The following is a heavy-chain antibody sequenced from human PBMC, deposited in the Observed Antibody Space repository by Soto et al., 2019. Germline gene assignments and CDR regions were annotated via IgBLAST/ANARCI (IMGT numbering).Heavy chain of an antibody. CDR2: IYWDDDK. Sequence: QITLKESGPTLVKPTQTLTLTCTFSGFSLSTSGVGVGWIRQPPGKALEWLALIYWDDDKRYSPSLKSRLTITKDTSKNQVVLTMTNMDPVDTATYYCAHSFHRITIFGVVIPKPGDWFDPWGQGTLVTVSS. J-gene: IGHJ5*02. D-gene: IGHD3-3*01. CDR3: AHSFHRITIFGVVIPKPGDWFDP. V-gene: IGHV2-5*02. CDR1: GFSLSTSGVG.